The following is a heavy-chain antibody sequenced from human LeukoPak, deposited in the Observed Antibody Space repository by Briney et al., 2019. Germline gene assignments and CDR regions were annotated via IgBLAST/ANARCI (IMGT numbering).Heavy chain of an antibody. CDR1: GGSISSSNW. Sequence: SGTLSLTCAVSGGSISSSNWWSWVRQPPGKGLEWIGEIYHSGSTNYNPSLKSRVTISVDKSKNQFSLKLSSVTAADTAVYYCARGSRIQLWSDYFDYWGQGTLVTVSS. CDR2: IYHSGST. D-gene: IGHD5-18*01. CDR3: ARGSRIQLWSDYFDY. J-gene: IGHJ4*02. V-gene: IGHV4-4*02.